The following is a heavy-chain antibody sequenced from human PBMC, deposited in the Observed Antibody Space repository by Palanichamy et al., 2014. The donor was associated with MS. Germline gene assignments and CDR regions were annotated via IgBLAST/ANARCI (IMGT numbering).Heavy chain of an antibody. V-gene: IGHV1-46*01. CDR3: ARVSVAYSGYDPFDP. J-gene: IGHJ5*02. CDR2: INPRGGST. Sequence: QVQLVQSGAEVKKPGASVKVSCKASGYIFTSYYMHWVRQAPGQGLEWMGIINPRGGSTSYAQKFQGRVTMTRDTSTSTVYMELSSLRSEDTAVYYCARVSVAYSGYDPFDPWGQGTLVTVSS. CDR1: GYIFTSYY. D-gene: IGHD5-12*01.